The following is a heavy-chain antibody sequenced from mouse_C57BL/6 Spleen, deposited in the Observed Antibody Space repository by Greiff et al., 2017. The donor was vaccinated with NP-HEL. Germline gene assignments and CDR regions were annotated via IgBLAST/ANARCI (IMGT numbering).Heavy chain of an antibody. Sequence: DVMLVESGGGLVKPGGSLKLSCAASGFTFSSYAMSWVRQTPEKRLEWVATISDGGSYNYYPDNVKGRFTISRDNANNKLYLQMSHLKSEDTVMYYCAIDTTRVNAYWGQGTMVTVSA. J-gene: IGHJ3*01. CDR1: GFTFSSYA. CDR3: AIDTTRVNAY. D-gene: IGHD2-12*01. V-gene: IGHV5-4*01. CDR2: ISDGGSYN.